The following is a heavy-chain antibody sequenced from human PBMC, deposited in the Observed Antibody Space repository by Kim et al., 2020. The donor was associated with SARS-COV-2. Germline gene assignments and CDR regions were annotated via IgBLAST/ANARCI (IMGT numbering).Heavy chain of an antibody. CDR3: ARLPDSDYYYYGMDV. Sequence: GESLQISCKGSGYSFTSYWIGWVRQMPGKGLEWMGIIYPGDSDTRYSPSFQGQVTISADKSISTAYLQWSSLKASDTAMYYCARLPDSDYYYYGMDVWGQGTTVTVSS. V-gene: IGHV5-51*01. J-gene: IGHJ6*02. D-gene: IGHD3-10*01. CDR2: IYPGDSDT. CDR1: GYSFTSYW.